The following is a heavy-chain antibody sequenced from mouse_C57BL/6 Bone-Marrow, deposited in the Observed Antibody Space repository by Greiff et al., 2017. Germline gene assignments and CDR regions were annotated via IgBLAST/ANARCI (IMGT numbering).Heavy chain of an antibody. D-gene: IGHD2-3*01. CDR2: ISSGSSTI. J-gene: IGHJ2*01. V-gene: IGHV5-17*01. Sequence: EVMLVESGGGLVKPGGSLKLSCAASGFTFSDYGMHWVRQAPEKGLEWVAYISSGSSTIYYADTVKGRFTISRDNAKNTLFLQMTSLRSEDTAMYYCARWGLLHFDYWGQGTTLTVSS. CDR1: GFTFSDYG. CDR3: ARWGLLHFDY.